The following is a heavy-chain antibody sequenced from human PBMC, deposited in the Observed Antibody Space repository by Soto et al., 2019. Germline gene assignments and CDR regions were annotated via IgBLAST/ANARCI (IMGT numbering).Heavy chain of an antibody. CDR2: IYPGDSQT. Sequence: GESLKISCQASGYSFTAYWIAWVRQMPGQGLEWMGIIYPGDSQTRYSPSFQGRVTISADKSISTAYLQWTSLQASDTAMYYCTRDLDYGADTDNFDPWGQGTLVTVSS. V-gene: IGHV5-51*01. CDR1: GYSFTAYW. J-gene: IGHJ5*02. CDR3: TRDLDYGADTDNFDP. D-gene: IGHD4-17*01.